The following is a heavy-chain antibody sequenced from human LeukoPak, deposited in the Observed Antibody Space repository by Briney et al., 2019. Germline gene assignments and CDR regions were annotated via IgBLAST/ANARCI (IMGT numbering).Heavy chain of an antibody. J-gene: IGHJ4*02. Sequence: ASVKVSCKASGYTFTSYYMHWVRQAPGQGLEWMGWINPNSGGTNYAQKFQGRVTMTRDTSISTAYMELSRLRSDDTAVYYCASRDSSGWLGLSDYWGQGTLVTVSS. CDR2: INPNSGGT. V-gene: IGHV1-2*02. CDR3: ASRDSSGWLGLSDY. D-gene: IGHD6-19*01. CDR1: GYTFTSYY.